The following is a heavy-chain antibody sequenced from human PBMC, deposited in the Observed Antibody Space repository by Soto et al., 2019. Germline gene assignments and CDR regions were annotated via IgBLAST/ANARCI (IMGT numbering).Heavy chain of an antibody. V-gene: IGHV3-30*03. CDR1: GFTFSSHA. Sequence: QVQLVEFGGGVVQPGRSLRLSCVASGFTFSSHAMHWVRQAPGKGLEWVARISFDGSNQLYVDAVKGRFTVSRDNSKNTLLLQMNSLRAEDTAVYSCVGEVGSRNFDCWGQGTLVTVSS. CDR3: VGEVGSRNFDC. CDR2: ISFDGSNQ. J-gene: IGHJ4*02. D-gene: IGHD1-26*01.